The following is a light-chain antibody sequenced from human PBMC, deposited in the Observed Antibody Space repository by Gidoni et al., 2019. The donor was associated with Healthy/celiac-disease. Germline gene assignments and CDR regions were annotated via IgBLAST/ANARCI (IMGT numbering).Light chain of an antibody. Sequence: DIVMTQSPLSLTVTPGGPAAISCRSSQSLLHSNGYNYLDWYLQKPGQSPQLLISLASNRASWVPDRFSCRGSGTDFTLNISRVEADYVGVYSCMQALQTLVTFGQXTKLEIK. V-gene: IGKV2-28*01. CDR2: LAS. CDR3: MQALQTLVT. J-gene: IGKJ2*01. CDR1: QSLLHSNGYNY.